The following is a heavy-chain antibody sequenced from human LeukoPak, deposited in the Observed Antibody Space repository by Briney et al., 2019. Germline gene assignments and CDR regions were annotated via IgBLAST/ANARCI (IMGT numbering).Heavy chain of an antibody. CDR3: ARRGVGAIDY. D-gene: IGHD1-26*01. Sequence: PSETLSLTCTVSGGSISSSSYYWGWIRQPPGKGLEWIGSIYYSGSTYYNPSLKSRVTISVDTSKNQFSLKLSPVTAADTAVYYCARRGVGAIDYWGQGTLVTVSS. V-gene: IGHV4-39*01. J-gene: IGHJ4*02. CDR2: IYYSGST. CDR1: GGSISSSSYY.